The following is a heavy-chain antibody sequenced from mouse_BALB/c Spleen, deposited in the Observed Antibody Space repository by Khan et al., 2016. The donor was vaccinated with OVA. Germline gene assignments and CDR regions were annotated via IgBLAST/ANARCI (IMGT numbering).Heavy chain of an antibody. V-gene: IGHV1S56*01. J-gene: IGHJ4*01. Sequence: QVQLQQSGPELVKPGASVRISCKASGSTFANSFIHWVKQRPGQGLEWIGWIYPGNVNTQYHENFKGKATLTADKSSTTAYLLLSSLTSEDSAVYFCASGDYYGTYAMDYWGQGTSVIVSS. D-gene: IGHD1-1*01. CDR2: IYPGNVNT. CDR1: GSTFANSF. CDR3: ASGDYYGTYAMDY.